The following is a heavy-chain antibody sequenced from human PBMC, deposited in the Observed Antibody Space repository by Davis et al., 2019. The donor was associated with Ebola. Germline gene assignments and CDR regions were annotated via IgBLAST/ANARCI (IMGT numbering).Heavy chain of an antibody. V-gene: IGHV4-4*07. Sequence: PSETLSLTCTVSGGSISSHYWSWIRQPAGKGLEWIGHIYTSGSTNYNPSLKSRVTISVDTSKNQFSLKLSSVTAADTAVYYCARRAIKSGIAVAGTGELDYWGQGTLVTVSS. CDR2: IYTSGST. CDR3: ARRAIKSGIAVAGTGELDY. D-gene: IGHD6-19*01. J-gene: IGHJ4*02. CDR1: GGSISSHY.